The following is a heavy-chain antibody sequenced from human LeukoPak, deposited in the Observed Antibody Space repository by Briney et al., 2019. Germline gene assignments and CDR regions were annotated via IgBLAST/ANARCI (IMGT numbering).Heavy chain of an antibody. D-gene: IGHD4-17*01. CDR3: VKDTVTTLWGDAFDI. J-gene: IGHJ3*02. CDR2: ISSNGGST. Sequence: GGSLRLSCVGSGFTFRSHAMSWVRQAPGKGLEYVSAISSNGGSTYYADSVKGRFTISRDNSKNTLYLQMSSLRAEDTAVYYCVKDTVTTLWGDAFDIWGQGTMVTVSS. CDR1: GFTFRSHA. V-gene: IGHV3-64D*06.